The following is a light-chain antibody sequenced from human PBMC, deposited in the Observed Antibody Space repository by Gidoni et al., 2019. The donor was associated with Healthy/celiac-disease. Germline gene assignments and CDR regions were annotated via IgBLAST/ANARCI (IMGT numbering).Light chain of an antibody. Sequence: DIQMTQSPSSLSASVGDRVTITCQASQDISNYLNWYQQKPGKAPKLLIYDASNLETGVPSMFSGNGSGTDFTFTISSLQPEDIATYYCQQYDNLPWTFGQGTKVEIK. J-gene: IGKJ1*01. V-gene: IGKV1-33*01. CDR1: QDISNY. CDR3: QQYDNLPWT. CDR2: DAS.